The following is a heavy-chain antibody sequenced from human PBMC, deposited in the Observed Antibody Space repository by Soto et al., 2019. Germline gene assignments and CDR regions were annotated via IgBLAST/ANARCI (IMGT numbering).Heavy chain of an antibody. D-gene: IGHD2-15*01. CDR2: TSAYNGNT. Sequence: ASVKVSCKASGYTFTSYGISWVRQAPGQGLEWMGWTSAYNGNTNYAQKLQGRVTMTTDTSTSTAYMELRSLRSDDTAVYYCARVIYCSGGSCLYYYYYMDVWGKGTTVTVSS. J-gene: IGHJ6*03. CDR1: GYTFTSYG. V-gene: IGHV1-18*01. CDR3: ARVIYCSGGSCLYYYYYMDV.